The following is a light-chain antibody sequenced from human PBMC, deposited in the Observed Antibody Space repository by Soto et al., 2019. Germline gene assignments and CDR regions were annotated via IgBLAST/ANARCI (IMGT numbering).Light chain of an antibody. CDR3: QQSYSTTWT. V-gene: IGKV3-15*01. CDR1: QYIGSA. Sequence: EVVLTQSPATLSVSPVDRATLSCRASQYIGSAVAWYHQRSGQAPRLLIFDASIRVPTTPARFSGSVSGTEFTLTISCLQSEDFATYSCQQSYSTTWTFGQGTKVDIK. CDR2: DAS. J-gene: IGKJ1*01.